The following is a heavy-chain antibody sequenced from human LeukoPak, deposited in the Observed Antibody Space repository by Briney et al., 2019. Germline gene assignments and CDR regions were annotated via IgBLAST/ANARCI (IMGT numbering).Heavy chain of an antibody. CDR2: IPYDGSNK. CDR3: AKGLGDYNDFRLGY. J-gene: IGHJ4*02. CDR1: VFSLSIHC. V-gene: IGHV3-30*02. Sequence: GGSLRLSCAASVFSLSIHCIHWVRQAPGKGLEWVAFIPYDGSNKYYADSVKGRFTISRDNSKNMIYLQVNSLRAEDTAVYYCAKGLGDYNDFRLGYWGQGTLVTVSS. D-gene: IGHD4-17*01.